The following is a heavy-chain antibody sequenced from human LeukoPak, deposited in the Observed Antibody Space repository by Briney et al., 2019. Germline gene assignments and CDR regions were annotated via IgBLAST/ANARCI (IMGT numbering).Heavy chain of an antibody. CDR1: GDSINSLDL. J-gene: IGHJ6*02. CDR3: ARSNCSSTSCYLKGVVGYYYGMDV. V-gene: IGHV4-4*02. D-gene: IGHD2-2*01. CDR2: MYLSGTT. Sequence: SETLSLTCTVSGDSINSLDLWSWVRQPPGKGLEWIGEMYLSGTTHSNPSVKSRVTISVDTSKNQFSLKLSSVTAADTAVYYCARSNCSSTSCYLKGVVGYYYGMDVWGQGTTVTVSS.